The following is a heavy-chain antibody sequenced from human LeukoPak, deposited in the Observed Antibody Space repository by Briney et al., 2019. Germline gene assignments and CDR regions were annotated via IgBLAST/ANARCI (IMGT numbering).Heavy chain of an antibody. V-gene: IGHV4-34*01. J-gene: IGHJ5*02. Sequence: SETLSLTCAVYGGSFSGYYWSWIRQPPGKGLEWIGEIYHSGSTNYNPSLKSRVTISVDKSKNQFSLKLSSVTAADTAVYYCARDEAAAGTGFDPWGQGTLVTVSS. CDR3: ARDEAAAGTGFDP. D-gene: IGHD6-13*01. CDR1: GGSFSGYY. CDR2: IYHSGST.